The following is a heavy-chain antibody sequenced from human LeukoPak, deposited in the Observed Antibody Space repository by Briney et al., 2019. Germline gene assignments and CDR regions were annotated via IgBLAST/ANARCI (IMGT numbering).Heavy chain of an antibody. Sequence: ASVKVTCKASGYTFTSYYMHWVRQAPGQGLEWMGMINPSGGSTSYAQMFQGRVTMTWDTSTSTVYMELSSLRSEDTAVYYCARWWDDGSGYSYYYGMDVWGQGTTVTVSS. V-gene: IGHV1-46*01. CDR3: ARWWDDGSGYSYYYGMDV. CDR2: INPSGGST. J-gene: IGHJ6*02. CDR1: GYTFTSYY. D-gene: IGHD3-22*01.